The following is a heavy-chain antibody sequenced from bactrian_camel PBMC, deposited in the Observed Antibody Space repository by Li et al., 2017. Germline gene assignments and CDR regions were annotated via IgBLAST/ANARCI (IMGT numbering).Heavy chain of an antibody. J-gene: IGHJ6*01. CDR1: GYPINDYC. D-gene: IGHD6*01. CDR2: IGDDGVT. Sequence: HVQLVESGGGSGQAGGSLRLSCAASGYPINDYCLTWFRQRPGEVREGVAAIGDDGVTSYADSVKGRFTIARDNAKNTFYLEMSSLKPEDTAMYYCARIPYGTTWCRAIDPRYFAYWGQGTQVTVS. V-gene: IGHV3S26*01. CDR3: ARIPYGTTWCRAIDPRYFAY.